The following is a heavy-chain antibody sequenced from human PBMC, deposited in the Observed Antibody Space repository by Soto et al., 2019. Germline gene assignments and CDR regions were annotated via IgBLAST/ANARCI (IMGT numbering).Heavy chain of an antibody. CDR2: IYHTGST. D-gene: IGHD3-16*01. J-gene: IGHJ3*02. V-gene: IGHV4-59*01. CDR3: ARTQLGSFDI. CDR1: GGSISSYY. Sequence: PSETLSLTCTVSGGSISSYYWSRIRQPPGKGLEWIGYIYHTGSTNYNPSLKSRVTISVDTSKKQFSLRLRSGTAADTAVYYCARTQLGSFDIWGQGTMVTVSS.